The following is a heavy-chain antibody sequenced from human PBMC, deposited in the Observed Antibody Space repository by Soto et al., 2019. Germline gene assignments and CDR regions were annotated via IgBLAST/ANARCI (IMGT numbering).Heavy chain of an antibody. D-gene: IGHD3-16*01. V-gene: IGHV4-39*01. CDR3: ARPQGDF. Sequence: PSETLSLTCTVSGGSISSSSYYWGWIRQPPGKGLEWIGSIYYSGSTYYNPSLKGRVTISVDTSKNQFSLKLSSVTAADTAVYYCARPQGDFWGQGTLVTVSS. CDR2: IYYSGST. J-gene: IGHJ4*02. CDR1: GGSISSSSYY.